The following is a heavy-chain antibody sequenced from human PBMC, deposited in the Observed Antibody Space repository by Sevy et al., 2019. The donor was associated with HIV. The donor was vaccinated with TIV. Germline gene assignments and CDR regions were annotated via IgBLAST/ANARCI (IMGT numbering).Heavy chain of an antibody. CDR1: GYTFTGYY. CDR2: INPNSGGT. J-gene: IGHJ6*02. D-gene: IGHD2-15*01. V-gene: IGHV1-2*02. CDR3: ARDGGVVVVVALYLMDV. Sequence: ASVKVSCKASGYTFTGYYMHWVRQAPGQGLEWMGWINPNSGGTNYAQRFQGRVSMTRDMSISTAYMELNRLRYDDTAVYYCARDGGVVVVVALYLMDVWGQGTTVTVSS.